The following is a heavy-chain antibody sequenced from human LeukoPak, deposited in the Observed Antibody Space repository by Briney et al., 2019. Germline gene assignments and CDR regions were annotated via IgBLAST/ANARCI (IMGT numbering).Heavy chain of an antibody. J-gene: IGHJ3*02. CDR1: GFIFSSYA. CDR3: AKDKTVVNVNDAFDI. D-gene: IGHD4-23*01. V-gene: IGHV3-23*01. Sequence: GGSLRLSCAASGFIFSSYAMNWIRQAPGKGLEWVSAITGSGGSTYYADSVKGRFTISRDNSKNTLYLQMNSLPAEDTAVYYWAKDKTVVNVNDAFDIWGQGTMVTVSS. CDR2: ITGSGGST.